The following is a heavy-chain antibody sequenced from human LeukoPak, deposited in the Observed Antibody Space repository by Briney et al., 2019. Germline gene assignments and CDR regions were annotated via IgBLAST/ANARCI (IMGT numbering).Heavy chain of an antibody. D-gene: IGHD3-10*01. CDR1: GYTLTELF. CDR2: FDPEDGET. V-gene: IGHV1-24*01. CDR3: ATQWFGELPYYYYGMDV. Sequence: ASVKVSCKVSGYTLTELFMHWVRQAPGKGLERVGGFDPEDGETIYAQKFQGRVTMTEDTYTDTAYMELSSLRSEDTAVYYCATQWFGELPYYYYGMDVWGQGTTVTVSS. J-gene: IGHJ6*02.